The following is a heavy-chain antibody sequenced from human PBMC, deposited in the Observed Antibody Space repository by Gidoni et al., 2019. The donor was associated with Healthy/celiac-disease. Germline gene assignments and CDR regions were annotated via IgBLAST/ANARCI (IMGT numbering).Heavy chain of an antibody. CDR1: GFLLRHSGGG. J-gene: IGHJ6*02. CDR3: AHTVVVVPAARFDGEFGMDV. D-gene: IGHD2-2*01. Sequence: QITVKESGPTLGKPTETLTLTWTFPGFLLRHSGGGVGGIRQPPVKALELLALIYWDADKRYSPSLKSRLTITKDTSKNQVVLTMTTMDPVDTATYYCAHTVVVVPAARFDGEFGMDVRGQGTTVTVSS. V-gene: IGHV2-5*02. CDR2: IYWDADK.